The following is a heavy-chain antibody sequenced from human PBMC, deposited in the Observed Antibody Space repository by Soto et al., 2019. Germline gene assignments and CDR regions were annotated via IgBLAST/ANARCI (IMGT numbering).Heavy chain of an antibody. J-gene: IGHJ6*02. Sequence: SETLSLTCTVSGGPISSYYWSWIRQPPGKGLEWIGYIYYSGSTNYNPSLKSRVTISVDTSKNQFSLKLSSVTAADTAVYYCASGWYQPIYYYYYGMDVWGQGTTVTVSS. D-gene: IGHD2-2*01. CDR1: GGPISSYY. CDR2: IYYSGST. CDR3: ASGWYQPIYYYYYGMDV. V-gene: IGHV4-59*01.